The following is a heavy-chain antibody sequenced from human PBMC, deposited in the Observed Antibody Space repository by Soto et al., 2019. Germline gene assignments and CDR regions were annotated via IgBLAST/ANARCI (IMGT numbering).Heavy chain of an antibody. D-gene: IGHD1-26*01. V-gene: IGHV1-69*13. CDR3: AREVGVGGYYYYVIDY. Sequence: SVKVSCKASGGTFSSYAISWVRQAPGQGLEWMGGIIPIFGTANYAQKFQGRVTITADESTSTAYMELSSLRSEDTAVYYCAREVGVGGYYYYVIDYWGQGTLVTVSS. CDR2: IIPIFGTA. CDR1: GGTFSSYA. J-gene: IGHJ4*02.